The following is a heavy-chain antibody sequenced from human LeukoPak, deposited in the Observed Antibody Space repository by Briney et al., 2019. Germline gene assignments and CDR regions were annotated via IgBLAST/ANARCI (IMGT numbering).Heavy chain of an antibody. D-gene: IGHD3-22*01. V-gene: IGHV3-23*01. CDR3: AQDYYDSSGYYSEDAFDI. CDR1: GFTFSSYA. J-gene: IGHJ3*02. Sequence: GGSLRLSCAASGFTFSSYAMSWVRQAPGKGLEWVSAISGSGGSTYYADSVKGRFTISRDNSKNTLYLQMNSLRAEDTAVYYCAQDYYDSSGYYSEDAFDIWGQGTMVTASS. CDR2: ISGSGGST.